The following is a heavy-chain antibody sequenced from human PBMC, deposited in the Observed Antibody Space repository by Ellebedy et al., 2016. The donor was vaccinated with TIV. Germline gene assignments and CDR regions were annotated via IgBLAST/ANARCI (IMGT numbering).Heavy chain of an antibody. CDR1: GGSISSSSYY. Sequence: MPSETLSLTCTVSGGSISSSSYYWGWIRQPPGKGLEWIGSIYYSGSPYYNPSLKSRVTISVDTSKNQFSLKLSSVTAADTAVYYCARQGHSSGWYVGEYYFDYWGQGTLVTVSS. J-gene: IGHJ4*02. V-gene: IGHV4-39*01. D-gene: IGHD6-19*01. CDR2: IYYSGSP. CDR3: ARQGHSSGWYVGEYYFDY.